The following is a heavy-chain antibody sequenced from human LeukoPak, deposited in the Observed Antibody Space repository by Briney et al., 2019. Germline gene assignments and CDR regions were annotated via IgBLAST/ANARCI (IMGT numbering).Heavy chain of an antibody. J-gene: IGHJ4*02. V-gene: IGHV1-46*01. CDR3: ARDQEGFDY. CDR2: IYPRDGST. Sequence: ASVKVSCKASGYSFTSNYIHWVRQAPGQGLEWMGMIYPRDGSTSYAQRFQDRVTVTRDTFTSTVHMELSGLRSEDTAVYYCARDQEGFDYWGQGTLVTVSS. CDR1: GYSFTSNY.